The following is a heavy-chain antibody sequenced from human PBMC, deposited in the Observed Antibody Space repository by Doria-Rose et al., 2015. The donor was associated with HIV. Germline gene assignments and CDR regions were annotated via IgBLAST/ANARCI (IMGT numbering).Heavy chain of an antibody. J-gene: IGHJ4*02. V-gene: IGHV2-26*01. D-gene: IGHD6-13*01. CDR1: GVSLSSPGMG. CDR3: ARIKSSRWYHKYYFDF. CDR2: IFLDDER. Sequence: QVTLKESGPVLVKPTETLTLTCTVSGVSLSSPGMGVSWIRQSPGKALEWLVNIFLDDERSYQTSPKSRLTISRGTSKSQVVLTMTDMDPVDTATYYCARIKSSRWYHKYYFDFWGQGTLVIVSA.